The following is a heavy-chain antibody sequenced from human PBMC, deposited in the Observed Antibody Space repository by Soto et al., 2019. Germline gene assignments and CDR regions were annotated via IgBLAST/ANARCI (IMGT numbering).Heavy chain of an antibody. D-gene: IGHD6-13*01. Sequence: PGGSLRLSCAASGFSFSAYAMSWVRQAPGKGLEWVSGMTGSGGFTYYADSVKGRFTISRDNAKNSLYLQMNSLRAEDTAVYYCARDPSGSSSWEAFNWFDPWGQGTLVTVSS. CDR3: ARDPSGSSSWEAFNWFDP. CDR2: MTGSGGFT. CDR1: GFSFSAYA. J-gene: IGHJ5*02. V-gene: IGHV3-23*01.